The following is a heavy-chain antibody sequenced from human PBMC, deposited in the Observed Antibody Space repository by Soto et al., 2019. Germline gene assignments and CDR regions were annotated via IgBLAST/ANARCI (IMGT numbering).Heavy chain of an antibody. CDR3: ARVHSSGYLGYFDY. Sequence: SVKVSCKASGGNFSSYAISWVRQAPGQGLEWMGGIIPIFGTANYAQKFQGRVTITADESTSTAYMELSSLRSEDTAVYYCARVHSSGYLGYFDYWRQGTLVTVSS. V-gene: IGHV1-69*13. D-gene: IGHD3-22*01. CDR1: GGNFSSYA. J-gene: IGHJ4*02. CDR2: IIPIFGTA.